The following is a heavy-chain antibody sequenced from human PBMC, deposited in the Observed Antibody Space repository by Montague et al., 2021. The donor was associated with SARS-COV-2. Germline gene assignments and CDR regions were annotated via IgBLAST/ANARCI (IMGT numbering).Heavy chain of an antibody. CDR3: ANFRRTQLLFGTLYYGMDV. D-gene: IGHD2-2*01. CDR2: INHSGGT. J-gene: IGHJ6*02. Sequence: SETLSLTCAVYGGSFSGYYWSWIRQPPGKGLEWIGEINHSGGTNYNPSLKSRVTISIDTSKNQFSLKLSSVTAADTAVYYCANFRRTQLLFGTLYYGMDVWGQGTTVTVSS. CDR1: GGSFSGYY. V-gene: IGHV4-34*01.